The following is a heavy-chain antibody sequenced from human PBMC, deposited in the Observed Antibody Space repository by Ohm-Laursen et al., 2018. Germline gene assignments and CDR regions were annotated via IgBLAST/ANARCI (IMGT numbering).Heavy chain of an antibody. CDR2: TYQRSKRYN. D-gene: IGHD2-2*01. J-gene: IGHJ4*02. Sequence: QTLSLTCAISGDSVSSNSGAWNWIRQSPSRGLEWLGRTYQRSKRYNDYADSVKSRITINPDTSKNQLSLQLNSVTPDDTAVYYYARQSFLGTFCTSTNCYGGFDSWGQGALVIVSS. CDR1: GDSVSSNSGA. CDR3: ARQSFLGTFCTSTNCYGGFDS. V-gene: IGHV6-1*01.